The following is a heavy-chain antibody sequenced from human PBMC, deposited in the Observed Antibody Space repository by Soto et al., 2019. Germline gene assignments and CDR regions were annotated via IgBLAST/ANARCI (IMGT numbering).Heavy chain of an antibody. J-gene: IGHJ6*02. D-gene: IGHD3-22*01. CDR3: ARDIGDDSSEIGHGMDV. V-gene: IGHV3-30-3*01. Sequence: GGSLRLSCAASGFTFSSYAMHWVRQAPGKGLEWVAVISYDGSNKYYADSVKGRFTISRDNSKNTLYLQMNSLRAEDTAVYYCARDIGDDSSEIGHGMDVWGQGTTVTV. CDR1: GFTFSSYA. CDR2: ISYDGSNK.